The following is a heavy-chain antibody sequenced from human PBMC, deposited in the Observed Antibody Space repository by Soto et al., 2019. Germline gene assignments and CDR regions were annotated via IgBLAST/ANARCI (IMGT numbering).Heavy chain of an antibody. V-gene: IGHV3-33*01. CDR3: ARSIRSGGSCHDY. J-gene: IGHJ4*02. D-gene: IGHD2-15*01. Sequence: PGGSLRLSCVASGFTFSSYGMHWVRQAPGKGLEWVAVIGYDGSNKYYADSVKGRFTISRDNSKNTLYLQMNSLRAEDTAVYYCARSIRSGGSCHDYWGQGTLVTVSS. CDR1: GFTFSSYG. CDR2: IGYDGSNK.